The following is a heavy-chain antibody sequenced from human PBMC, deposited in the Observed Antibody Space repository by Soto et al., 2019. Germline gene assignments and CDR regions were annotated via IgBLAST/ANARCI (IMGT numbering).Heavy chain of an antibody. Sequence: ASVKVSCKASGYTFTSYGISWVRQAPGQGLEWMGWISAYNGNTNYAQKLQGRVTMTTDTSTSTAYMELRSLRSDDTAVYYCAREDGSSWSSFYAFDIWGQGTMVTVSS. J-gene: IGHJ3*02. CDR2: ISAYNGNT. V-gene: IGHV1-18*01. CDR1: GYTFTSYG. CDR3: AREDGSSWSSFYAFDI. D-gene: IGHD6-13*01.